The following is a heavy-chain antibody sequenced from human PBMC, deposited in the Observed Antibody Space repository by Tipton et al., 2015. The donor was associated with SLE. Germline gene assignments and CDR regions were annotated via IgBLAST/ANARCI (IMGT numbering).Heavy chain of an antibody. CDR3: VRVGVVVVFDY. J-gene: IGHJ4*02. D-gene: IGHD2-15*01. CDR1: GFTFSTYA. CDR2: ISYDGTTE. V-gene: IGHV3-30*04. Sequence: SLRLSCAASGFTFSTYAVYWVRQAPGKGLEWVAAISYDGTTESYADSVKGRFTISRDNSENTLYLQMNSLRAEDTAVYYCVRVGVVVVFDYWVQGTLVTVSS.